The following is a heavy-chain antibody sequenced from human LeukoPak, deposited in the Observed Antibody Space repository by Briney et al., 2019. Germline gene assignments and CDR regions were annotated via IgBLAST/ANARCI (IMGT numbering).Heavy chain of an antibody. CDR3: ARVGWLHRNDGFII. J-gene: IGHJ3*02. Sequence: GASVKVSCKASVYTFTGYYMHWVRQAPGQGLEWIGWINPNSGGTSYAQKFQGRVTMTRDTSISTAYMELSNLRSDDTAVYYCARVGWLHRNDGFIIWGQGPMVTVSS. D-gene: IGHD6-19*01. V-gene: IGHV1-2*02. CDR1: VYTFTGYY. CDR2: INPNSGGT.